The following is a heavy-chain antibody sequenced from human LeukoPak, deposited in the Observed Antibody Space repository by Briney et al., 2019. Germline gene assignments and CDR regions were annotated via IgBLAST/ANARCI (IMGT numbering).Heavy chain of an antibody. V-gene: IGHV3-23*01. CDR1: GFTFSKYA. CDR3: VKVGITISLIVVVFTTADDWYFDL. Sequence: PGGSLTLSCAASGFTFSKYAIKWVRQAAGKWLEWVSGIRGCGGSTYYADCVNGRLTISRDNCKTTVYLQMDSLRAEDTAVYYCVKVGITISLIVVVFTTADDWYFDLWGRGTLVTVSS. J-gene: IGHJ2*01. CDR2: IRGCGGST. D-gene: IGHD3-22*01.